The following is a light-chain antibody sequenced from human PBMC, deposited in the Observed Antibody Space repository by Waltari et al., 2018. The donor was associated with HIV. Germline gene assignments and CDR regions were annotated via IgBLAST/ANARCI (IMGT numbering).Light chain of an antibody. CDR2: KDN. V-gene: IGLV3-10*01. CDR1: AFPKKH. J-gene: IGLJ2*01. Sequence: SHELTQPSSVSVSPGQQARTTCSGDAFPKKHAFWYQQKSGQAPVLGIYKDNIPPSDIPGRISGSSSGTMATLTISGAQVDDEADYYCYSADDSGDYNGVGGGTKLTVL. CDR3: YSADDSGDYNG.